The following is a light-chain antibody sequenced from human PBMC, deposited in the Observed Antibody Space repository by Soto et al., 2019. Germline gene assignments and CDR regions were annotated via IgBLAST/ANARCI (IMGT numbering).Light chain of an antibody. CDR2: EVN. J-gene: IGLJ1*01. V-gene: IGLV2-23*02. CDR1: ASDVGSYNV. Sequence: QSVLTQPASVSGSPGQSVTFSCTGTASDVGSYNVVSWYQQNPGKAPKLMIYEVNKRPSGVSDRFSGSKSGNTASLTISALQADDEGDYFCCSYAGSYRDVFGTGTKVTAL. CDR3: CSYAGSYRDV.